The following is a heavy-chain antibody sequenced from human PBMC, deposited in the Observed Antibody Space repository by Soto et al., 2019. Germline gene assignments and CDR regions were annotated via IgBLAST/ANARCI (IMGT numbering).Heavy chain of an antibody. CDR1: GFTFSSYS. V-gene: IGHV3-21*04. Sequence: GGFLRLSCAASGFTFSSYSMNWVRQAPGKGLEWVSSISSSSSYIYYADSVKGRFTISRDNSKNTLYLQMNSLRAEDTAVYYCAKRHLATVLGVAGNRFDPWGQGTLVTVSS. CDR3: AKRHLATVLGVAGNRFDP. D-gene: IGHD3-3*01. J-gene: IGHJ5*02. CDR2: ISSSSSYI.